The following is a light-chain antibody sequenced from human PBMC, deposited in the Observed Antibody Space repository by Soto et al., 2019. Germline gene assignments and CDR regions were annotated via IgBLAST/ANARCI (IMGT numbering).Light chain of an antibody. CDR1: QSVNSNY. J-gene: IGKJ1*01. Sequence: VLTQCPGTLWLSPGERGTLSCRVSQSVNSNYFAWYQQKPGQAPRLLIYGISIRSTGIPDRFSGSGSGTEFTLTISSLQPDDFATYYCQHYNSYSEAFGQGTKVDI. CDR3: QHYNSYSEA. V-gene: IGKV3-20*01. CDR2: GIS.